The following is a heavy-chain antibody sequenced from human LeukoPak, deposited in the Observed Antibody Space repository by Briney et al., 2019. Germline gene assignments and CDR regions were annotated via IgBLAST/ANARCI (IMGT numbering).Heavy chain of an antibody. CDR2: INHSGST. J-gene: IGHJ4*02. D-gene: IGHD3-22*01. CDR3: ARVRGCDSSGYKYYFDY. V-gene: IGHV4-34*01. CDR1: GGSFSGYY. Sequence: SETLSPTCAVYGGSFSGYYWSWIRQPPGKGLEWIGEINHSGSTNYNPSLKSRVTISVDTSKNQFSLKLSSVTAADTAVYYCARVRGCDSSGYKYYFDYWGQGTLVTVSS.